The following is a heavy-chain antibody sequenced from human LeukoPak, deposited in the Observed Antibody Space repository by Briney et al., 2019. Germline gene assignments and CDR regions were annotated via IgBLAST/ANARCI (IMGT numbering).Heavy chain of an antibody. CDR2: ISGGGGST. D-gene: IGHD5-24*01. CDR1: GFTFSNYG. V-gene: IGHV3-23*01. CDR3: AKGRRDAYNYYFDY. J-gene: IGHJ4*02. Sequence: GGSLRLSCAASGFTFSNYGMNWVRQAPGKGLEWVSGISGGGGSTYYADSVKGRFTISRDNSKNTLYVQMNSLRAEDTAAYYCAKGRRDAYNYYFDYWGQGTLVTVSS.